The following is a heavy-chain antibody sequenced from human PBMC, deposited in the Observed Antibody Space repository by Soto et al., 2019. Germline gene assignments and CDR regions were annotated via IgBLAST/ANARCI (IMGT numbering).Heavy chain of an antibody. Sequence: SETLSLTCTVSGGSISSGGYYWSWIRQHPGKGLEWIGYIYYSGSTYYNPSLKSRVTISVDTSKNQFSLKLSSVTAADTAVYYCARVWYYDFWSGPNWFDPWGQGTLVTVSS. CDR1: GGSISSGGYY. V-gene: IGHV4-31*03. D-gene: IGHD3-3*01. CDR2: IYYSGST. CDR3: ARVWYYDFWSGPNWFDP. J-gene: IGHJ5*02.